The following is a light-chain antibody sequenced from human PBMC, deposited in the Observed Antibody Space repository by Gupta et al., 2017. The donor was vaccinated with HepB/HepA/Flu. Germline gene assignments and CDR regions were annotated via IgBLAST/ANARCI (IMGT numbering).Light chain of an antibody. CDR2: AAS. J-gene: IGKJ4*01. CDR1: QPISNF. V-gene: IGKV1-12*01. Sequence: DIQMTQSPSSVSASVGDRVTITCRASQPISNFLAWYQLKPGKAPKLLIYAASSLPSGVPSRFSGSGSGTNFTLTINSLQLGDFATYYCHQANSFPRTFGGGTRVEI. CDR3: HQANSFPRT.